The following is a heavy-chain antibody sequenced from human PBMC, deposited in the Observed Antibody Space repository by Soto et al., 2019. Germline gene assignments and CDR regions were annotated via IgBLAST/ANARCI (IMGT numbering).Heavy chain of an antibody. CDR2: IVVGSGNT. V-gene: IGHV1-58*01. Sequence: QMQLVQSGPEVKKPGTSVKVSCKASGFTFTSSPVQWVRQARGQRLEWIGWIVVGSGNTNYAQKFQERVTITRDMSTSTAYMELSSLRSEDTAVYYCAAALGPYCSGGSCYRDYWGQGTLVTVSS. CDR3: AAALGPYCSGGSCYRDY. CDR1: GFTFTSSP. J-gene: IGHJ4*02. D-gene: IGHD2-15*01.